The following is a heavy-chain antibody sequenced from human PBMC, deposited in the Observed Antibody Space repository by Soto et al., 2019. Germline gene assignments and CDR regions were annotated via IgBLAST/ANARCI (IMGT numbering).Heavy chain of an antibody. V-gene: IGHV4-39*01. CDR1: GGSISSSSYF. J-gene: IGHJ4*02. CDR3: ARLFRGDYYFDY. Sequence: SETLSLTCSVSGGSISSSSYFWGWIRQSPGKGLEWVGSMYYTGTTFYDPSLKSRVTISVDTSKNQFSLKLSSVTAADTAVYYRARLFRGDYYFDYWGQGTLVTVSS. CDR2: MYYTGTT. D-gene: IGHD3-10*01.